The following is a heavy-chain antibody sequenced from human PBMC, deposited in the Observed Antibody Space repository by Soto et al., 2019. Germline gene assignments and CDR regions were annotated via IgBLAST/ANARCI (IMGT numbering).Heavy chain of an antibody. CDR3: ARDLAVGLVDY. Sequence: QVQLVQSGAEVKKPGASVKVSCKASGYTFTSYGISWVRQAPGQGLEWMGWISAYNGNTKSAQKLQGRVTMTTDTSTSTANMELRSLRSDDTAGYYCARDLAVGLVDYWGQGTLVTVSS. CDR2: ISAYNGNT. D-gene: IGHD6-19*01. V-gene: IGHV1-18*01. J-gene: IGHJ4*02. CDR1: GYTFTSYG.